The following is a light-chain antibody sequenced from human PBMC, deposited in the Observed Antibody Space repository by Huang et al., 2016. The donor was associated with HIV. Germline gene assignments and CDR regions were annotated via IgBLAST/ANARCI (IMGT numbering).Light chain of an antibody. CDR1: QTLLQRKGYNY. Sequence: DIVMTQSPLSLPVTPGEPASISCRSSQTLLQRKGYNYLDWYLKKPGQYPQLLVVLVSNRAPGVPDRFIGIGSGTDFTLKISRVEAEDVGVYYCMQALQTPRTFGQGPKVEIK. CDR3: MQALQTPRT. V-gene: IGKV2-28*01. CDR2: LVS. J-gene: IGKJ1*01.